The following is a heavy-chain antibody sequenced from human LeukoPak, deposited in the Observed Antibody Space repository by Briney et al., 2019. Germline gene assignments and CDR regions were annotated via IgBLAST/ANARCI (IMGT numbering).Heavy chain of an antibody. Sequence: SVKVSCKASGGTFSSYAISWVRQAPGQGLKWMGGIIPIFGTANYAQKFQGRVTITADESTSTAYMELSSLRSEDTAVYYCATSTGTPLKRGSRYDAFDIWGQGTMVTVSS. CDR1: GGTFSSYA. CDR3: ATSTGTPLKRGSRYDAFDI. J-gene: IGHJ3*02. V-gene: IGHV1-69*13. D-gene: IGHD1-1*01. CDR2: IIPIFGTA.